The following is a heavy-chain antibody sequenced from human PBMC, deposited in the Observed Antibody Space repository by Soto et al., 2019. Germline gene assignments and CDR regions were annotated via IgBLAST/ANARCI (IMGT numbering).Heavy chain of an antibody. CDR2: INPNSGGT. CDR1: GYTFTGYY. J-gene: IGHJ5*02. D-gene: IGHD2-15*01. CDR3: ARAYCSGGSCYGDPRGWFDP. V-gene: IGHV1-2*04. Sequence: GSSVKVSCKASGYTFTGYYMHWVRQAPGRGLEWMGWINPNSGGTNYAQKFQGWVTMTRDTSISTAYMELSRLRSDDTAVYYCARAYCSGGSCYGDPRGWFDPWGQGTLVTVSS.